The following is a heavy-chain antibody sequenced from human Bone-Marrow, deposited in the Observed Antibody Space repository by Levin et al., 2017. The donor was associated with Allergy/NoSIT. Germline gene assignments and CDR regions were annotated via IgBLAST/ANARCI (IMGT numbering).Heavy chain of an antibody. J-gene: IGHJ6*02. CDR1: GGTLGSYT. Sequence: GASVKVSCKASGGTLGSYTINWVRQAPGQGFEWMGRIIPVLNLTNYAQNFQGRLAITADKSTTTAYMEMSSLRSDDTAVYYCTRGRPLPRSYVSCGAPCYSSLNYYYGLDVWGQGTTVSVSS. D-gene: IGHD2-15*01. CDR3: TRGRPLPRSYVSCGAPCYSSLNYYYGLDV. V-gene: IGHV1-69*02. CDR2: IIPVLNLT.